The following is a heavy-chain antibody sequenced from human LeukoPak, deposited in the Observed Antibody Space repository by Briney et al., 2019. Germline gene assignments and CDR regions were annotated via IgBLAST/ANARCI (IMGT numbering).Heavy chain of an antibody. J-gene: IGHJ6*02. D-gene: IGHD6-6*01. CDR1: GGSISSGGYY. CDR3: ARASYSSSSPDYYGMDV. V-gene: IGHV4-31*03. CDR2: IYYSGST. Sequence: SQTLSLTCTVSGGSISSGGYYWSWIRQHPGKGLEWIGYIYYSGSTYYNPSLKSRVTISVDTSKNQFSLKLSSVTAADTAVYYCARASYSSSSPDYYGMDVWGQGTTVTVSS.